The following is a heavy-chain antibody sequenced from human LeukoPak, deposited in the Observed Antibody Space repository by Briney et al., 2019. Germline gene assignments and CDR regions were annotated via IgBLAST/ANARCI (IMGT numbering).Heavy chain of an antibody. CDR3: AKDMANYYGSGSYYILSPQFDY. V-gene: IGHV3-30*02. Sequence: QSGGSLRLSCAASGFTFSNYGMHWVRQAPGKGLEWVAYIRYDGSNKYYADSVKGRFTISRDNSKNTLYLQMNSLRAEDTAVYYCAKDMANYYGSGSYYILSPQFDYWGQGTLVTVSS. J-gene: IGHJ4*02. CDR1: GFTFSNYG. D-gene: IGHD3-10*01. CDR2: IRYDGSNK.